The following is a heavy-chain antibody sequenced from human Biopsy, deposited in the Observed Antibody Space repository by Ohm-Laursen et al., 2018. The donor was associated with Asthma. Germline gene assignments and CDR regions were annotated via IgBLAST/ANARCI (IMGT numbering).Heavy chain of an antibody. J-gene: IGHJ6*02. V-gene: IGHV4-34*01. CDR2: TNERGVT. Sequence: SDTLSLTCDVYPGSFSGFFWTWNRQSPGKGLEWIGETNERGVTNNNPSLKSRVIISIDTYWNRVSLKLTSVTAADTAVYYCARGPELDVWGQGTTVTVSS. CDR3: ARGPELDV. CDR1: PGSFSGFF.